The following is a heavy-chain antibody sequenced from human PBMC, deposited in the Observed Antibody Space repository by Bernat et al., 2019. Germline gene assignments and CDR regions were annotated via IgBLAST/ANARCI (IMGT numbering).Heavy chain of an antibody. CDR1: GFIFSDPY. CDR2: IKNIGYSYTT. V-gene: IGHV3-72*01. J-gene: IGHJ5*02. D-gene: IGHD1-14*01. Sequence: EVQLVESGGGLVQPGGSLRLSCAASGFIFSDPYMDWVRQAPGKGLEWVARIKNIGYSYTTEYAASVKGRFTISRDDSKNSLYLQMNTLQTEDTALYYCTRNHRGWFDPWGQGTLVTVSS. CDR3: TRNHRGWFDP.